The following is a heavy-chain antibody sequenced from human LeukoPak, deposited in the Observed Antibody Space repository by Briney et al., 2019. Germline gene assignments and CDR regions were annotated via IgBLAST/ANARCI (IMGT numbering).Heavy chain of an antibody. J-gene: IGHJ3*02. CDR3: ARGGGRSYSDAFDI. Sequence: GGSLRLSCVVSGITFSGYSMIWVRQAPGKGLEWLSFMTTSGNTIFYAESVKDRFTISRDNAKKSLYLQMNSLRDEDTAVYYCARGGGRSYSDAFDIWGQGTVVTVSS. V-gene: IGHV3-48*02. CDR1: GITFSGYS. D-gene: IGHD1-26*01. CDR2: MTTSGNTI.